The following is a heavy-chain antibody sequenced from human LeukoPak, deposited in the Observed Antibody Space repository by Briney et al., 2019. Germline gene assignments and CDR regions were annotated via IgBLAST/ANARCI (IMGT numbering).Heavy chain of an antibody. V-gene: IGHV3-21*04. CDR3: ARVRVVGAMVDAFDI. D-gene: IGHD1-26*01. CDR2: ISSSSSYI. J-gene: IGHJ3*02. CDR1: GFTFSSYS. Sequence: GGSLRLSCAASGFTFSSYSMNWVRQAPGKGLEWVSSISSSSSYIYYADSVKGRFTISRDNAKNSLYLQMNSLRAEDTALYYCARVRVVGAMVDAFDIWGQGTMVTVSS.